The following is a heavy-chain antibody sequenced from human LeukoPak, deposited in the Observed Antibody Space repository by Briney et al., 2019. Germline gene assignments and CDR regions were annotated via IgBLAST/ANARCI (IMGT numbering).Heavy chain of an antibody. Sequence: ASVKVSCKASGYTFTSYGISWVRQAPGQGLEWMGWISAYNGNTNYAQKLQGRVTMTTDTSTSTAYMELRSLRSDDTAVYYCARGRFLEWLPTPDYYYYYYMDVWGKGTTVTVSS. J-gene: IGHJ6*03. D-gene: IGHD3-3*01. CDR3: ARGRFLEWLPTPDYYYYYYMDV. CDR2: ISAYNGNT. V-gene: IGHV1-18*01. CDR1: GYTFTSYG.